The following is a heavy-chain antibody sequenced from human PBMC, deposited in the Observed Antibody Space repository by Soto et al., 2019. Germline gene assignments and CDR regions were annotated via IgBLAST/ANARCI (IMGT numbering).Heavy chain of an antibody. J-gene: IGHJ3*02. CDR1: GHTFNVYY. D-gene: IGHD6-13*01. CDR2: INPNRGDT. Sequence: VSLVQSGAEVKKPGASVKVSCKAPGHTFNVYYLHWVRQAPGKGLEWIGKINPNRGDTNYGQRFRGRVSMTSDPSITTAYIDLRKLTSDDTAVYYCALERQLNSPADAFDIWGQGTMVTVSS. V-gene: IGHV1-2*02. CDR3: ALERQLNSPADAFDI.